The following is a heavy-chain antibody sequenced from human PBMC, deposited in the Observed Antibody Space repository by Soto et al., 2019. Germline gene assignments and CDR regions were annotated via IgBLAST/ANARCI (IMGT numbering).Heavy chain of an antibody. CDR3: ARGLGSYYYYGMDV. CDR2: IIPIFDTG. Sequence: VQLVQSGAEVKKPGSSVKVSCKASGGTFSSYAISWVRQAPGQGLEWMGGIIPIFDTGNYEQKFHGRVTITADESTSTAYMELSSLRSDDTAVYYCARGLGSYYYYGMDVWGQGTTVSVSS. V-gene: IGHV1-69*01. D-gene: IGHD3-10*01. CDR1: GGTFSSYA. J-gene: IGHJ6*02.